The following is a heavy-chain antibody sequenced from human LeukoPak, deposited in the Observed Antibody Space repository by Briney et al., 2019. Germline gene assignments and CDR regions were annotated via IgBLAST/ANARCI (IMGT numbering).Heavy chain of an antibody. CDR2: IYYTGGT. CDR1: GGSITSSSYY. V-gene: IGHV4-39*01. J-gene: IGHJ4*02. D-gene: IGHD4-17*01. Sequence: PSETLSLTCSVSGGSITSSSYYWGWIRQPPEKGLEWIGSIYYTGGTYYSPSLKSRVTTSVDTSKNQFSLKLSSVTAADTAVYYCARQWTHEGDYGDYGGIDYWGQGTLVTVSS. CDR3: ARQWTHEGDYGDYGGIDY.